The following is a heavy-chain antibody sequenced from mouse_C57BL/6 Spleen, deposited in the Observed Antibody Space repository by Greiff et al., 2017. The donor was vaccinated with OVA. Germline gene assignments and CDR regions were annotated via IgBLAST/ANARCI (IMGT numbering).Heavy chain of an antibody. CDR2: ISSGSSTI. D-gene: IGHD4-1*01. J-gene: IGHJ2*01. CDR1: GFTFSDYG. CDR3: ARLTGTEVDY. Sequence: EVMLVESGGGLVKPGGSLKLSCAASGFTFSDYGMHWVRQAPEKGLEWVAYISSGSSTIYYADTVKGRFTISRDNAKNTLFLQMTSLRSEDTAMYYCARLTGTEVDYWGQGTTLTVSS. V-gene: IGHV5-17*01.